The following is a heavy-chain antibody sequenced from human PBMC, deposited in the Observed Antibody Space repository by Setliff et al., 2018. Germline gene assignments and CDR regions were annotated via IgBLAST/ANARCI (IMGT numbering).Heavy chain of an antibody. CDR3: ARHRPNLPFDA. J-gene: IGHJ4*02. CDR1: GGSTSNSDYY. V-gene: IGHV4-39*01. Sequence: KTSETLSLTCSVSGGSTSNSDYYWDWIRQPPGKGLEWIGRVYYSGDTYYIPSPLSRVTISVDTSKNQFSLKLSPVTAADTSVYFCARHRPNLPFDAWGQGALVTV. CDR2: VYYSGDT. D-gene: IGHD7-27*01.